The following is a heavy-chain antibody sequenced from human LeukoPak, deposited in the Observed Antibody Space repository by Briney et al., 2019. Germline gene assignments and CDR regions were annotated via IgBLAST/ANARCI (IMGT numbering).Heavy chain of an antibody. Sequence: SETLSLTCTVSGGSISSYYWSWIRQPAGKGLEWIGRIYTSGSTNYNPSLKSRVTMSVDTSKNQFSLKLSSVTAADTAVYYCARDIWRGYYDYYYYYMDVWGKGTTVTVSS. V-gene: IGHV4-4*07. CDR2: IYTSGST. J-gene: IGHJ6*03. CDR1: GGSISSYY. CDR3: ARDIWRGYYDYYYYYMDV. D-gene: IGHD3-3*01.